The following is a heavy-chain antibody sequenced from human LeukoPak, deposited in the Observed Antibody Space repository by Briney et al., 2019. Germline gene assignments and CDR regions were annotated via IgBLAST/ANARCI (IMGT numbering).Heavy chain of an antibody. D-gene: IGHD3-10*01. CDR2: IIPILGIA. V-gene: IGHV1-69*04. Sequence: SVKVSCKASGGTFSSYAISWVGQAPGQGLEWMGRIIPILGIANYAQKFQGRVTITADKSTSTAYMELSSLRSEDTAVYYCARAITMVRGTYYFDYWGQGTLVTVSS. J-gene: IGHJ4*02. CDR3: ARAITMVRGTYYFDY. CDR1: GGTFSSYA.